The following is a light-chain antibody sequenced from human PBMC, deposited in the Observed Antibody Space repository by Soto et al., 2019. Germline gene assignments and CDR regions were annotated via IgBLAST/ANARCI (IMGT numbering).Light chain of an antibody. J-gene: IGKJ5*01. CDR2: KAS. CDR3: MKGTHWPIT. V-gene: IGKV2-30*02. CDR1: QVLVHSDGIAY. Sequence: DVVMPQSPLSLPVTLGQPSSISCRSNQVLVHSDGIAYFSWFQQRTGRSPRRLIYKASNRDSGVPDRLSGSGSGTDLELKISRVEAEDVGVYYCMKGTHWPITFGQGTRLEIK.